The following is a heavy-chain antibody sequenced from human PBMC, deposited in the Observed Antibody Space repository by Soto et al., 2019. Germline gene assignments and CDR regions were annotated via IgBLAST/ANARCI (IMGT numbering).Heavy chain of an antibody. CDR3: ARSMGMKYFDS. D-gene: IGHD6-13*01. Sequence: QVQLQESGPGLVKPSQTLSLTCTVSGVSISSGDHYWSCIRQAPGKGPEWIGYIYYRGNTYYNPSIKSRLTISVDASKTQFSLKLSSVIAADTAVYYCARSMGMKYFDSWGQGTLVTVSS. CDR1: GVSISSGDHY. V-gene: IGHV4-30-4*01. CDR2: IYYRGNT. J-gene: IGHJ4*02.